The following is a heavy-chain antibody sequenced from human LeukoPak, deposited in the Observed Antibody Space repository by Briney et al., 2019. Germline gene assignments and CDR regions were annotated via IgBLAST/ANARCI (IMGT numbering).Heavy chain of an antibody. V-gene: IGHV4-34*01. CDR2: INHSGST. J-gene: IGHJ4*02. D-gene: IGHD5-12*01. Sequence: GSLRLSCAASGFAFSSYNMNWVRQPPGKGLEWIGEINHSGSTNYNPSLKSRVTISVDTSKNQFSLKLSSVTAADTAVYYCARGEWLRSWFGYWGQGTLVTVSS. CDR1: GFAFSSYN. CDR3: ARGEWLRSWFGY.